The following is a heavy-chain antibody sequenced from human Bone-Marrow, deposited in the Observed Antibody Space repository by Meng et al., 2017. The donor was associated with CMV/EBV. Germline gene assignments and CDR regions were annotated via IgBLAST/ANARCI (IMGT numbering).Heavy chain of an antibody. Sequence: GESLKISCAAHGFTFSSYSMNWVRQAPGKGLEWVSSISSSSSYIYYADSVKCRFTISRDNAKNSLYLQMNSLRAEDTAVYYCAATLRYYSSTSWYHKRYFDDWGQGTLVTVSS. D-gene: IGHD2-2*01. J-gene: IGHJ4*02. V-gene: IGHV3-21*01. CDR2: ISSSSSYI. CDR3: AATLRYYSSTSWYHKRYFDD. CDR1: GFTFSSYS.